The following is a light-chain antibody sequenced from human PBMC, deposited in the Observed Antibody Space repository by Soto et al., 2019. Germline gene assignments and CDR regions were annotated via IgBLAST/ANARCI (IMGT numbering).Light chain of an antibody. J-gene: IGKJ1*01. V-gene: IGKV1-5*01. CDR2: DAS. CDR1: QSISSW. Sequence: DLQMTQSPSTLSSSFGDRLTITCRASQSISSWVAWYQQKPGKPPKLLIYDASSLESGVPSRFSGSGSGTDFSLTITSLQPDDSATYYCQQYHSYYPWTFGQGTKVDIK. CDR3: QQYHSYYPWT.